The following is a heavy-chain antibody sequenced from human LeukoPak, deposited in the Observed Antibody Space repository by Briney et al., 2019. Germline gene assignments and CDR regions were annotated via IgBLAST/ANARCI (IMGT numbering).Heavy chain of an antibody. CDR3: ARHAPPPVQSQRIYYYYGMDV. J-gene: IGHJ6*02. D-gene: IGHD6-25*01. CDR1: GYSFTSYW. Sequence: GESLQISCKGSGYSFTSYWIGWVRQMPGKGLEWMGIIYPGDSDTRYSPSFQGQVTISADKSISTAYLQWSSLKASDTAMYYCARHAPPPVQSQRIYYYYGMDVWGQGTTVTVSS. CDR2: IYPGDSDT. V-gene: IGHV5-51*01.